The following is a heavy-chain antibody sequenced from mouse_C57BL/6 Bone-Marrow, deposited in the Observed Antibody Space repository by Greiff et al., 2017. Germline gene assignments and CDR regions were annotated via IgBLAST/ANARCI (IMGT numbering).Heavy chain of an antibody. CDR2: ISDGGSYT. CDR1: GFTFSSYA. Sequence: EVQVVESGGGLVKPGGSLKLSCAASGFTFSSYAMSWVRQTPEKRLEWVATISDGGSYTYYPDNVKGRFTISRDNAKNHLYLQMSHLKSEYTAMYYCARVATAVVGYWYFDVWGTGTTVTVSS. D-gene: IGHD1-1*01. V-gene: IGHV5-4*01. J-gene: IGHJ1*03. CDR3: ARVATAVVGYWYFDV.